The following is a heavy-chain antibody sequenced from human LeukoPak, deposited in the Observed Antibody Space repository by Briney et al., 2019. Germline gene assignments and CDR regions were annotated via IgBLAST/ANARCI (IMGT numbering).Heavy chain of an antibody. V-gene: IGHV3-21*01. J-gene: IGHJ4*02. CDR1: GFTFSSYS. D-gene: IGHD3-22*01. CDR3: AREGYYDSSGYYPEGGYFDY. CDR2: ISSSTNYI. Sequence: PGGSLRLSCAASGFTFSSYSMNWVRQAPGKGLEWVSSISSSTNYIYYADSVKGRFTISRDNVKNSLYLQMNSLRAEDTAVYYCAREGYYDSSGYYPEGGYFDYWGQGTLVTVSS.